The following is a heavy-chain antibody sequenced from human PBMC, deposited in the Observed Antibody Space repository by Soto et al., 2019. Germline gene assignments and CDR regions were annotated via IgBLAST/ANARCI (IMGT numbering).Heavy chain of an antibody. D-gene: IGHD3-10*01. CDR2: INPSGDSR. J-gene: IGHJ5*01. Sequence: ASVKVSCKASGYTFTSYHMHWVRQAPGQGLEWMGKINPSGDSRTYAQRFQGRVTMTGDTSTSTVYMELSSLRSEDTAVYYCARTYYYGTPWLDSWGQGTLVTVSS. CDR1: GYTFTSYH. CDR3: ARTYYYGTPWLDS. V-gene: IGHV1-46*01.